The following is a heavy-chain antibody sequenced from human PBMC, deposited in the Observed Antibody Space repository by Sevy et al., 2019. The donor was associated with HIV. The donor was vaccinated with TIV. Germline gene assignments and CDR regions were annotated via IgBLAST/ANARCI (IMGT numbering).Heavy chain of an antibody. CDR3: ARKRNLGEPSDP. Sequence: ASVKVSCKPSGYTFTTYGISWVRQAPGQELESMGWISTYNGNTNYAQKFQGRVTMTRDTSTRTAYMELRSLRSDDTAVYYCARKRNLGEPSDPWGQGTLVTVSS. J-gene: IGHJ5*02. CDR1: GYTFTTYG. V-gene: IGHV1-18*01. CDR2: ISTYNGNT. D-gene: IGHD3-16*01.